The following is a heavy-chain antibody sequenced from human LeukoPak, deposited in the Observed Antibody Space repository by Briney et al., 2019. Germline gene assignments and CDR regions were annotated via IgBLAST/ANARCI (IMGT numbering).Heavy chain of an antibody. J-gene: IGHJ4*02. CDR1: GYSFTNYW. V-gene: IGHV5-51*01. Sequence: GESLKISCKGSGYSFTNYWIGWVGQLPGKGLEWLGFIYPGDSDTRYSPSFQGQVTISADKSISTAYLQWGSLKASDTAMYYCARGLRRTNGVCFDYWGQGTLVTVSS. CDR2: IYPGDSDT. CDR3: ARGLRRTNGVCFDY. D-gene: IGHD2-8*01.